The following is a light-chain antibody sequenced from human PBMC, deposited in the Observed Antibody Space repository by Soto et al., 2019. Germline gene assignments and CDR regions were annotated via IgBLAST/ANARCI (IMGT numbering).Light chain of an antibody. V-gene: IGLV2-14*01. Sequence: QSVLTQPASVSGSPGQSITISCTGTSSDVGNYKYVSWYQQHPGKAPKLMIYEVSNRPSGVSNRFSGSKSGNTASLTISGLQAEDETDHYCFSYTTSYFYVFGPGTQLTVL. J-gene: IGLJ1*01. CDR2: EVS. CDR1: SSDVGNYKY. CDR3: FSYTTSYFYV.